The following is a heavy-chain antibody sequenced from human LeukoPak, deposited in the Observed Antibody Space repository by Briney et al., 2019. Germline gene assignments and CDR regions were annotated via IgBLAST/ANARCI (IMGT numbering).Heavy chain of an antibody. CDR1: GGSISSYY. D-gene: IGHD3-9*01. J-gene: IGHJ3*02. CDR2: IYYSGST. Sequence: PSETLSLTCTVSGGSISSYYWSWIRQPPGKGLEWIGYIYYSGSTNYNPSLKSRVTISVDTSKNQFSLKLSSVTAADTAVYYCARNSAYYDILTGYSSQGAFDIWGQGTMVTVSS. CDR3: ARNSAYYDILTGYSSQGAFDI. V-gene: IGHV4-59*01.